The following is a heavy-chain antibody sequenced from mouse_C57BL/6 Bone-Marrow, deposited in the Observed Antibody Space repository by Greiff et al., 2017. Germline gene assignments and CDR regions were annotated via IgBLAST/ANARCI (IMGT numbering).Heavy chain of an antibody. CDR3: LITTVVAPGFAY. V-gene: IGHV1-81*01. Sequence: VKLMESGAELARPGASVKLSCKASGYTFTSYGISWVKQRTGQGLEWIGEIYPRSGNTYYNEKFKGKATLTADKSSSTAYMELRSLTSEDSAVYFCLITTVVAPGFAYWGQGTLVTVSA. CDR1: GYTFTSYG. CDR2: IYPRSGNT. J-gene: IGHJ3*01. D-gene: IGHD1-1*01.